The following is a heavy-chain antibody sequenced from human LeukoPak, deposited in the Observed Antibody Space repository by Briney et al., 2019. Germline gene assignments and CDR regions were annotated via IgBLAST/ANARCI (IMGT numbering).Heavy chain of an antibody. CDR2: ISSSSSTI. V-gene: IGHV3-48*01. CDR3: ATSEARRNGWYVY. D-gene: IGHD6-19*01. CDR1: GFTFSSYS. Sequence: PGGSLRLSCAASGFTFSSYSMNWVRQAPGKGLEWVSYISSSSSTIYYADSVKGRFTISRDNAKNSLYLQMNSLRAEDTAVYYCATSEARRNGWYVYWGQGTLVTVSS. J-gene: IGHJ4*02.